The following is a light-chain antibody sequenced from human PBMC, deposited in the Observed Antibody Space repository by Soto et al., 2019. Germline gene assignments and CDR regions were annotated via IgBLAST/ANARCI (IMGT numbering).Light chain of an antibody. CDR1: SSNIGAGYD. CDR3: QSYDSSLSGTCV. Sequence: QSVLTQPPSVSGAPGQTVTISCTGSSSNIGAGYDVHWYQQLPGTAPKPLIYGNSNRPSGVPDRFSGSKSGTSASLAITGLQAEDEADYYCQSYDSSLSGTCVFGTGTKLTVL. V-gene: IGLV1-40*01. J-gene: IGLJ1*01. CDR2: GNS.